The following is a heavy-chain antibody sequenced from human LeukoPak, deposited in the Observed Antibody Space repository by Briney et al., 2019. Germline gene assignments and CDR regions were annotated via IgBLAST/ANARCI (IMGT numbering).Heavy chain of an antibody. V-gene: IGHV1/OR15-1*04. CDR2: INPNSGGT. CDR1: GYIFTDYY. D-gene: IGHD2-2*01. Sequence: ASVKVSCKASGYIFTDYYMHWVRQAPGQELGWMGRINPNSGGTNYAQKFQGRLTMTTDTSTSTAYMELRSLRSDDTAVYYCARGARISSSWYSSVWGQGTLITVS. CDR3: ARGARISSSWYSSV. J-gene: IGHJ4*02.